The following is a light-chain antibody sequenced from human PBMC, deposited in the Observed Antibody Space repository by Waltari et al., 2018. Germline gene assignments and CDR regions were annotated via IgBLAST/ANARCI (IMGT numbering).Light chain of an antibody. CDR3: CSYAGSYTWV. Sequence: QSALTQPASVSGSPGQSITISCTGTSSDVGNYNLVSWYQQYPGKAPKVMIYDDNRRPYGVSDRFSGSKSGNTASLTSSGVQAEDEADYYCCSYAGSYTWVCGGGTKLTVL. CDR1: SSDVGNYNL. CDR2: DDN. V-gene: IGLV2-23*01. J-gene: IGLJ3*02.